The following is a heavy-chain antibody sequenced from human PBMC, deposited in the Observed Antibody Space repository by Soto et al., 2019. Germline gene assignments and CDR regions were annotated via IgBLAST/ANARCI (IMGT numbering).Heavy chain of an antibody. V-gene: IGHV1-3*01. CDR1: GYTFTSYA. CDR3: AREVNYYGSGSYYIRWFDP. J-gene: IGHJ5*02. D-gene: IGHD3-10*01. Sequence: ASVKVSCKASGYTFTSYAMHWVRQAPGQRLEWMGWINAGNGNTKYSQKFQGRVTITRDTSASTAYMELSSLRSEDTAVYYCAREVNYYGSGSYYIRWFDPWGQGTLVTVSS. CDR2: INAGNGNT.